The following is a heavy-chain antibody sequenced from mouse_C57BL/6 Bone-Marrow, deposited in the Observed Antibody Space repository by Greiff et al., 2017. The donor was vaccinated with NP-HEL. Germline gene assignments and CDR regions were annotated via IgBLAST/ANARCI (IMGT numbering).Heavy chain of an antibody. CDR2: ISYSGST. CDR3: ARSPIYYGYDSWYFDV. CDR1: GYSITSDY. V-gene: IGHV3-8*01. J-gene: IGHJ1*03. Sequence: ESGPGLAKPSQTLSLTCSVTGYSITSDYWNWIRKFPGNKLEYMGYISYSGSTYYNPSLKSRISITRDTSKNQYYLQLNSVTTEDTATYYCARSPIYYGYDSWYFDVWGTGTTVTVSS. D-gene: IGHD2-2*01.